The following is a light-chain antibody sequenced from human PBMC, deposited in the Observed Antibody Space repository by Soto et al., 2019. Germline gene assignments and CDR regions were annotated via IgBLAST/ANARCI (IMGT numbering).Light chain of an antibody. CDR2: AAS. J-gene: IGKJ4*01. CDR3: QQYNTWPPLT. Sequence: IVMTQSPATLSVSPWERATLSCRASQSVRSNLAWYQHKPGQAPSLLIYAASTRATGIPARFSGSGSGTEFTLTISSLQSEDFAVYYCQQYNTWPPLTFGGGTKVDIK. CDR1: QSVRSN. V-gene: IGKV3-15*01.